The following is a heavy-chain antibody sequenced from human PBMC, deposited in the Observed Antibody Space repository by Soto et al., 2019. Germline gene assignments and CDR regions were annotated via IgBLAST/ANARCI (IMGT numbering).Heavy chain of an antibody. V-gene: IGHV3-30*18. Sequence: QVQLVESGGGVVQPGRSLRLSCAASGFTFSSYGMHWVRQAPGKGLEWVAVISYDGSNKYYADSVKGRFTISRDNSKNTLYLQMNSLRAEDTAVYYCAKDQGSGWYVAFDIWGQGTMVTVSS. CDR2: ISYDGSNK. CDR3: AKDQGSGWYVAFDI. CDR1: GFTFSSYG. J-gene: IGHJ3*02. D-gene: IGHD6-19*01.